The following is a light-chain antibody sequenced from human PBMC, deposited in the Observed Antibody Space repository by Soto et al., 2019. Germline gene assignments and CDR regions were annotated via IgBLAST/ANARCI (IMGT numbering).Light chain of an antibody. Sequence: EIVMTQSPATLSVSPGERATLSCRASQSVSSNLAWDQQKPGQTPKLLIYDASTRATGIPARFSGSGSGTEFALSISSLQSEDFAVYYCQQYNVWPLTFGGGTKVEFK. CDR2: DAS. CDR1: QSVSSN. CDR3: QQYNVWPLT. J-gene: IGKJ4*01. V-gene: IGKV3-15*01.